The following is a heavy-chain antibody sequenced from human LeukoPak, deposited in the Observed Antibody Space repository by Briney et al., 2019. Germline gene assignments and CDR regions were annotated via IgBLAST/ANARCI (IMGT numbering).Heavy chain of an antibody. V-gene: IGHV3-21*01. J-gene: IGHJ3*02. D-gene: IGHD6-13*01. CDR3: ARDSLHGSSWYNGVFNI. Sequence: GGSLRLSCAASGFTFSNYNMNWVRQAPGKGLEWVSSISSSSSSIYYAESVKGRFTISRDNAKNSMYLQMNSLRDEDTAVYFCARDSLHGSSWYNGVFNIWGQGTMVTVSS. CDR2: ISSSSSSI. CDR1: GFTFSNYN.